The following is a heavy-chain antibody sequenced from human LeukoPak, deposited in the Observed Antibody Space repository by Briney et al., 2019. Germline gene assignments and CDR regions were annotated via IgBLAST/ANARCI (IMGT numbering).Heavy chain of an antibody. CDR1: GFSFSSYA. J-gene: IGHJ4*02. Sequence: GGSLRLSCAASGFSFSSYAMSWVRQAPGKGLEWVSAISGSGNRAYYADSVRGRFTISRDNSKNTLYLQMNSLRAEDTAVYYCANVLTSSGWCFGDHELDYWGQGTLVTVSS. V-gene: IGHV3-23*01. CDR3: ANVLTSSGWCFGDHELDY. D-gene: IGHD6-19*01. CDR2: ISGSGNRA.